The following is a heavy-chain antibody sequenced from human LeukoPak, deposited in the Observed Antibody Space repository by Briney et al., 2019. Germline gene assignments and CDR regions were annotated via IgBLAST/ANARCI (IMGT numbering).Heavy chain of an antibody. Sequence: ASVKVSCKASGYTFTSYGISWVRQAPGQGLEWMGWISAYNGNTNYAQKLQGRVTMTTDTSTSTAYMELRSLRSGDTAVYYCARVFLGYDILTGYYMAHFDYWGQGTLVTVSS. CDR2: ISAYNGNT. CDR3: ARVFLGYDILTGYYMAHFDY. V-gene: IGHV1-18*01. J-gene: IGHJ4*02. D-gene: IGHD3-9*01. CDR1: GYTFTSYG.